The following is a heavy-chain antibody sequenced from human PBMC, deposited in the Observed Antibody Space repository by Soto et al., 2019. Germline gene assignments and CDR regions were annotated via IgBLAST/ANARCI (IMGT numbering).Heavy chain of an antibody. Sequence: QITLNESGPTQVKPRQTLTLTCTFSGFSLTTSGVGVGWIRQSPGKAPEWLALLYCDDDKRYSPSLKSRLTITKDTSKNQVVLTMADLDPADTATYYCAHRVLRTVFGLVTTTAIYFDFWGQGTPVAVSS. CDR3: AHRVLRTVFGLVTTTAIYFDF. CDR1: GFSLTTSGVG. CDR2: LYCDDDK. V-gene: IGHV2-5*02. D-gene: IGHD3-3*01. J-gene: IGHJ4*02.